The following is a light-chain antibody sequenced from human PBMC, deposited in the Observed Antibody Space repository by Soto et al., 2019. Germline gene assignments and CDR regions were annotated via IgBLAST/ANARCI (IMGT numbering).Light chain of an antibody. J-gene: IGKJ2*03. Sequence: EIVLTQSPGTLSLSPGERATLSCRASQCVSRSHLAWYQQKPGQAPMLLIYGASSRSTGIADRFSGSGCGTDYTLTISRLEPEYFAVNYCQQYGNSPPYSVCQETKLGIK. CDR1: QCVSRSH. V-gene: IGKV3-20*01. CDR2: GAS. CDR3: QQYGNSPPYS.